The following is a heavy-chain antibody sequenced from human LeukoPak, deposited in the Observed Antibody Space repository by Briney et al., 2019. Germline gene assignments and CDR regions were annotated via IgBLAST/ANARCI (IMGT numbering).Heavy chain of an antibody. D-gene: IGHD6-13*01. V-gene: IGHV1-3*03. Sequence: GASVKVSCKASGYSFTNYAKHWVRQAPGQRLEWMGWINAGYGNTRYSQKFQGRVTITRDTSANTAYMELSSLRSEDMAVYYCARAYSSSWPGPFFDYWGQGTLVTVSS. CDR3: ARAYSSSWPGPFFDY. CDR2: INAGYGNT. CDR1: GYSFTNYA. J-gene: IGHJ4*02.